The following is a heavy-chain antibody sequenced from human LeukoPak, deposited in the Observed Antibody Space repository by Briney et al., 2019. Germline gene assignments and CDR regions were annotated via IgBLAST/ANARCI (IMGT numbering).Heavy chain of an antibody. Sequence: SETLSLTCTVSGGSISSGGYYWSWIRQHPGKGLEWIGYIYYSGSTYYNPSLKSRVTISVDTSKNQFSLKLSSVTAADTAVYYCARDNRAVTHYYYYMYVWGKGTTVTVSS. V-gene: IGHV4-31*03. D-gene: IGHD4-17*01. CDR1: GGSISSGGYY. CDR3: ARDNRAVTHYYYYMYV. CDR2: IYYSGST. J-gene: IGHJ6*03.